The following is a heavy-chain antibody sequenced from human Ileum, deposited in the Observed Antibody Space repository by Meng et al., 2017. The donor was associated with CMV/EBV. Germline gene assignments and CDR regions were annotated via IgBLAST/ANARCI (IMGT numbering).Heavy chain of an antibody. CDR3: ARVPRGGDGDKSFGY. Sequence: RQPRESGPALVKPSETLSPTCTASGDSINNPPSYWGWVRQPPGKGLEWIANIYYSGSTSYNPSLKSRVTISIDTSQNRFSLNLDSVTAADTAVYYCARVPRGGDGDKSFGYWGRGTLVTVSS. J-gene: IGHJ4*02. CDR1: GDSINNPPSY. D-gene: IGHD4-23*01. CDR2: IYYSGST. V-gene: IGHV4-39*01.